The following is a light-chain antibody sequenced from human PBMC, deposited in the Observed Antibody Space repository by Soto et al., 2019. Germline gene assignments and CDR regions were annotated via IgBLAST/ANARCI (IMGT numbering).Light chain of an antibody. CDR3: QRYNNWPLT. CDR2: DTS. J-gene: IGKJ4*01. CDR1: QDIGDT. Sequence: EVVMTQSPATLSVSPREGATLSCRASQDIGDTLAWYQHKPGQTPRLLIYDTSTRATGVPARFSGSRSGTEFTLTINSLQSEDFAVYYCQRYNNWPLTFGGGTKVESK. V-gene: IGKV3-15*01.